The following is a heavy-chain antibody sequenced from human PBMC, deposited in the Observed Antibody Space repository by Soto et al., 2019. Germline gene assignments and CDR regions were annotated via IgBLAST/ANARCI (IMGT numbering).Heavy chain of an antibody. V-gene: IGHV4-59*01. Sequence: QVQLQESGPGLVKPSETLSLACTVSGGSFGNYYWSWIRQSPGKGLEWIGYIYYRGSTNYNPSLKSRATISIDRSKHQLALRLSSVTAADSAVYYCATGLFVPDNYFYYGVDVWGHGTAVTISS. CDR1: GGSFGNYY. J-gene: IGHJ6*02. CDR3: ATGLFVPDNYFYYGVDV. CDR2: IYYRGST. D-gene: IGHD2-21*01.